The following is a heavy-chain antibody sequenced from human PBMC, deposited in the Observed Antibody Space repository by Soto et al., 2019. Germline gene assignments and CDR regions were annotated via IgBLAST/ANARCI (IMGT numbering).Heavy chain of an antibody. J-gene: IGHJ4*02. D-gene: IGHD6-19*01. CDR1: GFTFSTYA. V-gene: IGHV3-15*01. CDR2: IKRNTDGGTT. Sequence: GGSLRLSCAASGFTFSTYAMSWVRQAPGKGLEWVGRIKRNTDGGTTDYAAPVKGRFAVSRDDSKSTLYLQMSSLKSEDTAVCYCTTVDAVVLNWGQGILVTVSS. CDR3: TTVDAVVLN.